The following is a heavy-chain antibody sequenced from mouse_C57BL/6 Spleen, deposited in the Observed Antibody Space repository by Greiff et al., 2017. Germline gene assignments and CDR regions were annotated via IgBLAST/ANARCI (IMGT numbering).Heavy chain of an antibody. Sequence: QVQLQQSGAELVKPGASVKISCKASGYAFSSYWMNWVKQRPGKGLEWIGQIYPGDGDTNYNGKFKGKATLTADKSSSTAYMQRSSLTSEDSAVYFCARSRGNSYYFDYWGQGTTLTVSS. CDR3: ARSRGNSYYFDY. D-gene: IGHD2-1*01. CDR2: IYPGDGDT. J-gene: IGHJ2*01. V-gene: IGHV1-80*01. CDR1: GYAFSSYW.